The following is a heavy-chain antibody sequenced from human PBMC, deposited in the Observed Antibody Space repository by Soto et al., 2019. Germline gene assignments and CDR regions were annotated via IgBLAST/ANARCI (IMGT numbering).Heavy chain of an antibody. V-gene: IGHV1-2*02. Sequence: QVQLVQSGAEVKKPGASVKVSCKVSGYTFTGNYMHWMRQAPGQGPEWMGWINPRNGDTDYAQKFQGLVTITRDTSISTAYMDLSRLTSDDTAIYFCVRGGGVDVVTPTRIVFDYWGQGTLLTVSS. D-gene: IGHD2-21*02. CDR3: VRGGGVDVVTPTRIVFDY. J-gene: IGHJ4*02. CDR2: INPRNGDT. CDR1: GYTFTGNY.